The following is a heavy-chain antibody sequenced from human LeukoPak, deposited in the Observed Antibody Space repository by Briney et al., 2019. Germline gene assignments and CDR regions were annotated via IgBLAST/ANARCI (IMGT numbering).Heavy chain of an antibody. D-gene: IGHD3-3*01. CDR3: ARDLIPYYDFWSGYYRTTDY. J-gene: IGHJ4*02. V-gene: IGHV1-2*02. Sequence: ASVKVSCKASGYTFTGYYMHWVRQAPGQGLEWMGWINPNSGGTNYAQKFQGRVTMTRDTSISTAYMELSRLRSEDTAVYYCARDLIPYYDFWSGYYRTTDYWGQGTLVTVSS. CDR2: INPNSGGT. CDR1: GYTFTGYY.